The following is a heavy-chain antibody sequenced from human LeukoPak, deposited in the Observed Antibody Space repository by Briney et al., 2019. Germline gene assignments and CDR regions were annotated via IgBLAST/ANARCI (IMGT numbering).Heavy chain of an antibody. D-gene: IGHD1-26*01. CDR3: ASGREENNWFDP. J-gene: IGHJ5*02. V-gene: IGHV1-69*04. Sequence: ASVKVSCKASGGTFSSYAISWVRQAPGQGPEWMGRIIPILGIANYAQKFQGRVTITADKSTSTAYMELSSLRSEDTAVYYCASGREENNWFDPWGQGTLVTVSS. CDR2: IIPILGIA. CDR1: GGTFSSYA.